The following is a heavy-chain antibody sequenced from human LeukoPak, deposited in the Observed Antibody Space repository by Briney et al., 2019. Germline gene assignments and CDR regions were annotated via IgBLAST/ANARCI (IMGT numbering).Heavy chain of an antibody. D-gene: IGHD6-13*01. J-gene: IGHJ1*01. Sequence: SETLSLTCTVSGDSISSYYWNWIRQPPGKGLEWIGYILYSGSTSYNPSLKSRVTISVDTSKNQFSLKLSSVTAADTAVYYCARGSVAAAGTRRYFQHWGQGTLVTVSS. CDR1: GDSISSYY. V-gene: IGHV4-59*12. CDR2: ILYSGST. CDR3: ARGSVAAAGTRRYFQH.